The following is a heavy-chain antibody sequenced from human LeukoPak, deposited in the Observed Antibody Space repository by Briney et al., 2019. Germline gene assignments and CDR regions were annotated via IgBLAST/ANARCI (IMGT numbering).Heavy chain of an antibody. D-gene: IGHD1-26*01. V-gene: IGHV4-39*07. CDR2: IYYSGST. CDR1: GGSISSSIYY. J-gene: IGHJ4*02. Sequence: SETLSLTCTVSGGSISSSIYYWGWIRRPPGKGLEWIGSIYYSGSTNYNPSLKSRVTISVDTSKNQFSLKLSSVTAADTAVYYCARDLEGATTNYWGQGTLVTVSS. CDR3: ARDLEGATTNY.